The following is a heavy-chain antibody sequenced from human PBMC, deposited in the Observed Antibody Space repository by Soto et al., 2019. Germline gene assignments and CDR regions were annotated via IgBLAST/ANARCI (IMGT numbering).Heavy chain of an antibody. D-gene: IGHD5-18*01. J-gene: IGHJ6*02. CDR1: GYTFTSYD. CDR3: AREVDTAILSTYYYYGMDV. Sequence: GASVKVSCKASGYTFTSYDMHWVRQAPGQGLEWMGIINPSGGSTSYAQKFQGRVTMTRDTSTSTVYMELSSLRSEDTAVYYCAREVDTAILSTYYYYGMDVWGQGTTVTVSS. V-gene: IGHV1-46*01. CDR2: INPSGGST.